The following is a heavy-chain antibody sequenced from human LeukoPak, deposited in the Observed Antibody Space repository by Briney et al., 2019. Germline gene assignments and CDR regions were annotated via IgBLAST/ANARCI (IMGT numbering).Heavy chain of an antibody. Sequence: GGSLRLSCEASRFTFSSYWMSWVRQAPGKGLEWLANIQQDGSNQYYVDSVKGRFTISRDNVKNSLYLQMNSLRAEDTAVYYCARRIEAAAGTKTLDIWGQGTMVTVSS. V-gene: IGHV3-7*04. CDR3: ARRIEAAAGTKTLDI. CDR2: IQQDGSNQ. D-gene: IGHD6-13*01. CDR1: RFTFSSYW. J-gene: IGHJ3*02.